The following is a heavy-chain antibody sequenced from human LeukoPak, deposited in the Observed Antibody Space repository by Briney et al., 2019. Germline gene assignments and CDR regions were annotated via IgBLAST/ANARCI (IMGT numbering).Heavy chain of an antibody. CDR1: GFTFSTYG. Sequence: QPGGSLRLSCAASGFTFSTYGMHWGRQAPGKGLEWLTVISYDESNKYYADSVKGRFTISRDNAKNALHLQMSSLRAEDTARYYCARLHVRGYRYGFDFWGQGTLVTVSS. D-gene: IGHD5-18*01. CDR2: ISYDESNK. CDR3: ARLHVRGYRYGFDF. J-gene: IGHJ4*02. V-gene: IGHV3-30*03.